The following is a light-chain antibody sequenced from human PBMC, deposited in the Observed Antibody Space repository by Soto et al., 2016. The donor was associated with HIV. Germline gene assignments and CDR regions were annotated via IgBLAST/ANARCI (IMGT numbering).Light chain of an antibody. V-gene: IGLV3-1*01. CDR3: QAWDSSLVV. CDR2: QDT. Sequence: SYELTQPPSVSVSPGQTATIKCSGDTLGNKYVCWYQQRPGQSPVLVIYQDTKRPSGIPERFSGSNSGNTATLTISGTQAMDKADYYCQAWDSSLVVFGGGTKVTVL. J-gene: IGLJ2*01. CDR1: TLGNKY.